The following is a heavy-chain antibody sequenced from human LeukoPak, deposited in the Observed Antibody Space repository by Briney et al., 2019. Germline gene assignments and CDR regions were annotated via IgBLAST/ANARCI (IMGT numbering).Heavy chain of an antibody. D-gene: IGHD4-17*01. Sequence: SGGSLRLSCVVSGFTSSTYAMSWVRQAPGKGLEWVSSISSSSSYIYYADSVKGRFTISRDNAKNSLYLQMNSLRAEDTAVYYCARHGPLRDYWGQGTLVTVSS. CDR1: GFTSSTYA. J-gene: IGHJ4*02. V-gene: IGHV3-21*01. CDR3: ARHGPLRDY. CDR2: ISSSSSYI.